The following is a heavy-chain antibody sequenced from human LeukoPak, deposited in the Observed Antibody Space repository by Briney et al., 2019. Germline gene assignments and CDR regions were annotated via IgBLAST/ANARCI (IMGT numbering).Heavy chain of an antibody. V-gene: IGHV3-21*01. D-gene: IGHD2-2*01. CDR2: ITSNSSYI. CDR1: GFTFSSYS. Sequence: GGTLRLSCAVSGFTFSSYSMNWVCHPQATGLEWVSSITSNSSYIYYADSVKGRFTISRHNAKNSLYLQTQSMRTEDTAVYYSTRVSCSSTGSYFYYDNGMDVWGQGTTVTVSS. J-gene: IGHJ6*02. CDR3: TRVSCSSTGSYFYYDNGMDV.